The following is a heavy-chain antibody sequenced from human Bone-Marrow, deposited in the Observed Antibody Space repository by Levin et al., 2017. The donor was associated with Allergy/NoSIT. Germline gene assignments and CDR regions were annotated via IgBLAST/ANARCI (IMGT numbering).Heavy chain of an antibody. Sequence: GGSLRLSCAASGFTFSNSWMSWVRQAPGKGLEWVANIKEDGSEKYYVDSVKGRFTISRDNAKNSLYAQMNSLRAEDTAVYYCARDQFRRATIGARWFDPWGQGTLVTVSS. CDR2: IKEDGSEK. CDR1: GFTFSNSW. V-gene: IGHV3-7*01. D-gene: IGHD5-24*01. CDR3: ARDQFRRATIGARWFDP. J-gene: IGHJ5*02.